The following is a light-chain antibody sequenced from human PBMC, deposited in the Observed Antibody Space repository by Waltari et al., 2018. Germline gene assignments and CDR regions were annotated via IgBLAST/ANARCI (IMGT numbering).Light chain of an antibody. CDR1: SSDVGFYNL. CDR3: GSYAGRNIWV. J-gene: IGLJ3*02. CDR2: EVI. V-gene: IGLV2-23*02. Sequence: QSALTQPASVSGSPGQSITISCTGTSSDVGFYNLVSWYQQHPGKAPELVVYEVIRRPSGVSNRFSGSKSGNTASLTISGLQAEDEADDYCGSYAGRNIWVFGGGTKLTVL.